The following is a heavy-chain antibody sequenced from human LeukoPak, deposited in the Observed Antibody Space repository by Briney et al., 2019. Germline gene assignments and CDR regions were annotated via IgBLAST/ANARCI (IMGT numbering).Heavy chain of an antibody. Sequence: GGSLRLSCAASGFTFSSYGMHWVRQAPGKGLEWVAVISYDGSNKYYADSVKGRFTISRDNSKNTLYLQMNSLRAEDTAVYYCARDLVSGGSGSYIPVDPWGQGTLVTVSS. CDR3: ARDLVSGGSGSYIPVDP. V-gene: IGHV3-30*03. CDR1: GFTFSSYG. D-gene: IGHD3-10*01. J-gene: IGHJ5*02. CDR2: ISYDGSNK.